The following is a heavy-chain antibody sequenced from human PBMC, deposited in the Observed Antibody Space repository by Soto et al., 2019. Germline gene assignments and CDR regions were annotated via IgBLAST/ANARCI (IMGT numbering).Heavy chain of an antibody. Sequence: SETLSLTCTVSGGSISSYYWSWIRQPPGKGLEWIGYIYYSGSTNYNPSLKSRVTISVDTSKNQFSLKLSSVTAADTAVYYCARVTYYYGSGSYMLYYYYGMDVWGQGTTVTVSS. CDR3: ARVTYYYGSGSYMLYYYYGMDV. CDR1: GGSISSYY. V-gene: IGHV4-59*01. J-gene: IGHJ6*02. CDR2: IYYSGST. D-gene: IGHD3-10*01.